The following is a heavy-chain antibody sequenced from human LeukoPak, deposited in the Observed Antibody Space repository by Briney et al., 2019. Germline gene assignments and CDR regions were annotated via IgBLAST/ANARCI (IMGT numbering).Heavy chain of an antibody. CDR3: ARSGDAYSFDY. V-gene: IGHV4-31*03. CDR1: GDSISSGGSY. J-gene: IGHJ4*02. D-gene: IGHD5-24*01. CDR2: IYYSGST. Sequence: SQTLSLTCTVSGDSISSGGSYWSWIRQHPGKGLEWIGYIYYSGSTYYNPSLKSRVTISVDTSNNQFSLKLSSVTAADTAVYYCARSGDAYSFDYWGRGTLVTVSS.